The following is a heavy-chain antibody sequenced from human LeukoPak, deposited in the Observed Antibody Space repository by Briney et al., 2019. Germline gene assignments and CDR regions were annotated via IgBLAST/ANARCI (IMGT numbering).Heavy chain of an antibody. CDR1: DGSISGDNYY. D-gene: IGHD2-21*01. J-gene: IGHJ4*02. CDR2: IYNGGTT. Sequence: PSQTLSLTCTVSDGSISGDNYYWSWIRQLPGKGLEWIGYIYNGGTTYYNPSLKSRVIISVDTSKNQLSLKLKSVTAADTAMYYCARGARFFAYYDYWGQGTLVTVSS. CDR3: ARGARFFAYYDY. V-gene: IGHV4-31*03.